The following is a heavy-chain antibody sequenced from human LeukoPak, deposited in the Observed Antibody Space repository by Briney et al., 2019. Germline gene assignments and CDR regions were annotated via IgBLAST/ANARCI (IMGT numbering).Heavy chain of an antibody. CDR1: GGTFSSYA. CDR3: ARSYGYSYGHFDY. D-gene: IGHD5-18*01. Sequence: SVKVSCKASGGTFSSYAISWVRQAPGQGLEWMGGIIPIFGTANYAQKFQGRVTITADESTSTAYMELSSLRSEDTAVYYCARSYGYSYGHFDYWGQGTLVTVSS. V-gene: IGHV1-69*13. J-gene: IGHJ4*02. CDR2: IIPIFGTA.